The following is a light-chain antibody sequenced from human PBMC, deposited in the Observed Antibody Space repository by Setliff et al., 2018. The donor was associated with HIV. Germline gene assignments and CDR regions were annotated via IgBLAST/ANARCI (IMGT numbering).Light chain of an antibody. CDR1: SSDVGNYNS. Sequence: QSALTQPRSVSGSPGQSVTISCTGTSSDVGNYNSVSWYQQHPGKAPNRMIYDVTKRPSGVPDRFSGSKSGNTASLTISGLQAEDEADYYCCSFAGSYTWVFGTGTKVTVL. CDR3: CSFAGSYTWV. J-gene: IGLJ1*01. V-gene: IGLV2-11*01. CDR2: DVT.